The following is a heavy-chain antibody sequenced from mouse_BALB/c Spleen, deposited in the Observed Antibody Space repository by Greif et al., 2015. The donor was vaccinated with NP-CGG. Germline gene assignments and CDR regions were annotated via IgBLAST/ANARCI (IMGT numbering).Heavy chain of an antibody. Sequence: EVMLVESGGGLVQPGGSLKLSCAASGFDFSRYWMSWVRQAPGKGLEWIGEINPDSSTTNYTPSLKDKFIISRDNAKNTLYLQMSKVRSEDTALYYCARRYYYGRYFDVWGAGTTVTVSS. CDR1: GFDFSRYW. J-gene: IGHJ1*01. D-gene: IGHD1-1*01. CDR2: INPDSSTT. V-gene: IGHV4-1*02. CDR3: ARRYYYGRYFDV.